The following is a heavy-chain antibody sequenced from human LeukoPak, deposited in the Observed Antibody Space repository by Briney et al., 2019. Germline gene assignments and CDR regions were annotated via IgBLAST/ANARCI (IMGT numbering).Heavy chain of an antibody. D-gene: IGHD3-16*02. CDR2: IIPIFGTA. CDR1: GGTFSSYA. J-gene: IGHJ4*02. V-gene: IGHV1-69*05. Sequence: SVKVSCKASGGTFSSYAISWVRQAPGQGLEWMGRIIPIFGTANYAQKFQGRVTITTDESTSTAYMELSSLRSEDTAVYYCFTFGGVIVRVTRAYWGQGTLVTVSS. CDR3: FTFGGVIVRVTRAY.